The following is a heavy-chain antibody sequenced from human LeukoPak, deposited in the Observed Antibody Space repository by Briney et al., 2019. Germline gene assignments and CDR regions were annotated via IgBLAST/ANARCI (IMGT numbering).Heavy chain of an antibody. V-gene: IGHV3-74*01. CDR1: AFTFSSYW. CDR2: FCRCGCRT. Sequence: GGSLSLFCTASAFTFSSYWMHWVRHTPGKGLVWLSRFCRCGCRTRYALSVRGVFPISRDNAKNTLYQQMNSLRIEDSAVYYCVLVTADYWGQGTLVTVSS. J-gene: IGHJ4*02. D-gene: IGHD3-9*01. CDR3: VLVTADY.